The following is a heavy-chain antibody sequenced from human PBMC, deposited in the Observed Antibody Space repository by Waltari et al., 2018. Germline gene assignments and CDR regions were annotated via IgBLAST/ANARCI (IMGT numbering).Heavy chain of an antibody. CDR3: ARGPYGGNRIDP. V-gene: IGHV4-61*02. Sequence: QVQLQESGPGLVKPSQTLSLTCTVSGGSISSGSSYWSWIRQPAGKGLEWIGRIYTSGSTNYNTSLKSRVTISVDTSKNQFSLKLSSVTAADTAVYYCARGPYGGNRIDPWGQGTLVTVSS. CDR2: IYTSGST. J-gene: IGHJ5*02. D-gene: IGHD4-17*01. CDR1: GGSISSGSSY.